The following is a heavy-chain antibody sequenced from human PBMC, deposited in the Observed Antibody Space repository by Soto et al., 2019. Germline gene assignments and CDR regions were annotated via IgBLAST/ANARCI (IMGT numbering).Heavy chain of an antibody. CDR3: AKDALGDYFYYGMDV. Sequence: GGSLRLSCAVSGFTFNNYATNWVRQAPGKGLEWVSSISDSGGRTYYADSVKGRFTISRDNSKNTLYLQMNSLRAEDTAIYYCAKDALGDYFYYGMDVWGQGTTVTVSS. CDR1: GFTFNNYA. CDR2: ISDSGGRT. J-gene: IGHJ6*02. V-gene: IGHV3-23*01.